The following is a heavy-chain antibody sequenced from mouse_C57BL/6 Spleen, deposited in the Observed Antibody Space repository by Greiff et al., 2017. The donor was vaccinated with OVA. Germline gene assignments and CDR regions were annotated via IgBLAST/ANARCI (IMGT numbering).Heavy chain of an antibody. CDR2: IDPSDSYT. D-gene: IGHD2-4*01. CDR3: ARCDYDVGYAMDY. V-gene: IGHV1-69*01. Sequence: QVQLQQPGAELVMPGASVKLSCKASGYTFTSYWMHWVKQRPGQGLEWIGEIDPSDSYTNYNQKFKGKSTLTVDKSSSTAYMQLSSLTSEDSAVYYCARCDYDVGYAMDYWGQGTSVTVSS. J-gene: IGHJ4*01. CDR1: GYTFTSYW.